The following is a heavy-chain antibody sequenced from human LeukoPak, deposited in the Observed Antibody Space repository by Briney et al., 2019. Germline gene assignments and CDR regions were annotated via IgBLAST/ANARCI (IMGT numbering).Heavy chain of an antibody. CDR1: GFTFTSSA. J-gene: IGHJ4*02. CDR2: IVVGSGNT. Sequence: SVKVSCKASGFTFTSSAMQWVRQARGQRLEWIGWIVVGSGNTNYAQKFQEGVTITRDMSTSTAYMELSSLRSEDTAVYYCAAAPAGDVVVVAATLDYWGQGTLVTVSS. V-gene: IGHV1-58*02. CDR3: AAAPAGDVVVVAATLDY. D-gene: IGHD2-15*01.